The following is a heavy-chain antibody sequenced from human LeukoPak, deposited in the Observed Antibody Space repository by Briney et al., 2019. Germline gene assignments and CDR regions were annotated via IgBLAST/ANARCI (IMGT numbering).Heavy chain of an antibody. J-gene: IGHJ4*02. CDR1: GFTFGSYW. D-gene: IGHD5-12*01. V-gene: IGHV3-7*03. CDR3: AKHLLRLTTPTDFDY. CDR2: INQHGSEK. Sequence: GGSLRLSCAASGFTFGSYWMSWVRQAPGKGLEWVANINQHGSEKYYVDSVKGRFTISRDNAKNSLYLQMNSLRAEDTAVYYCAKHLLRLTTPTDFDYWGQGTLVTVSS.